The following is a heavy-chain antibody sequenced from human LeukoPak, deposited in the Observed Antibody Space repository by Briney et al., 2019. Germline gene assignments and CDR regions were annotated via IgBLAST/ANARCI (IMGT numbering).Heavy chain of an antibody. V-gene: IGHV3-30*04. CDR1: GFTFSSYA. CDR2: ISYDGSNK. Sequence: GGSLRLSCAASGFTFSSYAMHWVRQAPGKGLEWVAVISYDGSNKYYADSVKGRFTISRDNSKNTLYLQMNSLRAEDTAVYYCASTTVTSHNYFDYWGQGTLVTVSS. CDR3: ASTTVTSHNYFDY. D-gene: IGHD4-17*01. J-gene: IGHJ4*02.